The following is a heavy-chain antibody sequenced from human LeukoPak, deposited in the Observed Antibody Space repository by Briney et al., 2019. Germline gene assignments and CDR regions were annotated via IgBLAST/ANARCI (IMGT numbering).Heavy chain of an antibody. J-gene: IGHJ4*02. V-gene: IGHV3-30*18. Sequence: PGGSLRLSCAASGFTFSSYGMHWVRQAPGKGLEWVAVISYDGSNKYYADSVKGRFTISRDNSKNTLYLQMNSLRAEDTAVYYCAKGIVGVSFDYWGQGTLVTVSS. CDR2: ISYDGSNK. CDR1: GFTFSSYG. CDR3: AKGIVGVSFDY. D-gene: IGHD1-26*01.